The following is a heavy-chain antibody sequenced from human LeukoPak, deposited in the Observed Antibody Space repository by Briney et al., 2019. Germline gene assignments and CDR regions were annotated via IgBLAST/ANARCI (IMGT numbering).Heavy chain of an antibody. CDR1: GFTFSSYG. V-gene: IGHV3-30*18. CDR2: ISYDGSNK. D-gene: IGHD3-3*01. CDR3: AKDFSDFWSGLDY. Sequence: GGSLRLSCAASGFTFSSYGMHWVRQAPGKGLEWVAAISYDGSNKYYADSVKGRFTISRDNSKNTLYLQMNSLRAEDTAVYYCAKDFSDFWSGLDYWGQGTLVTVSS. J-gene: IGHJ4*02.